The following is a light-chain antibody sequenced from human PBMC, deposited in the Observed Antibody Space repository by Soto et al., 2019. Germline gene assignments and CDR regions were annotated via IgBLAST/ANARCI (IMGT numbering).Light chain of an antibody. CDR1: SSDICAYNS. CDR3: SSRTTSNPYV. J-gene: IGLJ1*01. Sequence: QSALTQPASVSVSPGQSITISCTGTSSDICAYNSVSWYQQHPGKAPKLMIYEVSNRPSGVSNRFSASKSGNTASLTISGLQAEDEADYYCSSRTTSNPYVFGTGTKLTVL. CDR2: EVS. V-gene: IGLV2-14*01.